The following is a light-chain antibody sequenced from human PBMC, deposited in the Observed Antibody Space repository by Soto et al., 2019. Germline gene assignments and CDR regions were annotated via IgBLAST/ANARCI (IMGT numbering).Light chain of an antibody. CDR3: QQYGSLLYT. V-gene: IGKV3-20*01. CDR2: GAS. Sequence: EIVLTQSPGTLSLSPGERATRSCRASQSVSSSYLAWYQQKPGQAPRLLIYGASSRATGIPDRFSGSGSGTDFTLTISRLEPEDFAVYYCQQYGSLLYTFGQGTELEIK. CDR1: QSVSSSY. J-gene: IGKJ2*01.